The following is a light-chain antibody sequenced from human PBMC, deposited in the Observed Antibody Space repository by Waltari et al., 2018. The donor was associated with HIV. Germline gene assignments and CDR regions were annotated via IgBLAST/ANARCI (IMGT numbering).Light chain of an antibody. CDR1: GSNIGANYD. CDR2: TNA. CDR3: QSFDSGLSAWV. Sequence: QSVLTQPPSVSGAPGQRVTVSCTGHGSNIGANYDVQWYQVLPGSAPKLLIHTNAARPSGVPDRVSGSKSGASASLAITGLQAEDEGDYYCQSFDSGLSAWVFGGGTKLTVL. V-gene: IGLV1-40*03. J-gene: IGLJ3*02.